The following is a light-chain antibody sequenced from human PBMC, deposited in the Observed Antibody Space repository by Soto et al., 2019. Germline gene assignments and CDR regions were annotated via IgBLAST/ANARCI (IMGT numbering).Light chain of an antibody. Sequence: DIQMTQSPSSLSGSLGDRVTITCRSSQGIGIYLAWFHQKPGKIPKLLIYAASALHSGIQSRFSDSGSGTDFTLTTSSLQTEVIASDDCQQCNSAPLTFGVGTRVDIK. CDR1: QGIGIY. CDR3: QQCNSAPLT. J-gene: IGKJ4*01. V-gene: IGKV1-27*01. CDR2: AAS.